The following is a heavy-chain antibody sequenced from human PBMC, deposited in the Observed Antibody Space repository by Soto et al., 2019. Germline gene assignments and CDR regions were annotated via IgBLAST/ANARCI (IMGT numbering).Heavy chain of an antibody. D-gene: IGHD3-16*01. CDR2: IHGNGGGS. Sequence: EVQRLESGGGLVQPGGALGLSCAASGVNFRNYAMSWVRQPPGKGVERVSSIHGNGGGSYYADSVKGRFTVSRDASKETLYLQLSSLRVVDTAGYYCAKDAVAVNGVWDWFDPWGQGTLVTVSS. J-gene: IGHJ5*02. CDR1: GVNFRNYA. V-gene: IGHV3-23*01. CDR3: AKDAVAVNGVWDWFDP.